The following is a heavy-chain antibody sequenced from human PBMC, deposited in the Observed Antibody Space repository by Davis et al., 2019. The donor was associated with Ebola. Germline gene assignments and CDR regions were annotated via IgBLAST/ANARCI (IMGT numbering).Heavy chain of an antibody. Sequence: GESLKISCAASGFTFSSYGMHWVRQAPGKGLEWVAVISYDGSNKYYADSVKGRFTISRDNSKNTLYLQMNSLRAEDTAVYYCARGGLDSSGWYYFDYWGQGTLVTVSS. CDR3: ARGGLDSSGWYYFDY. J-gene: IGHJ4*02. V-gene: IGHV3-30*03. CDR1: GFTFSSYG. CDR2: ISYDGSNK. D-gene: IGHD6-19*01.